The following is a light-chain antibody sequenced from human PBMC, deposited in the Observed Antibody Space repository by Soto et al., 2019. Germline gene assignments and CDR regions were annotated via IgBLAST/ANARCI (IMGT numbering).Light chain of an antibody. CDR3: HQHYSTPWT. V-gene: IGKV1-33*01. CDR1: HDIRDH. J-gene: IGKJ1*01. Sequence: IQMTQSPSSLSASVGDRVTLTCQASHDIRDHLNWYQQKPGKPPKLLIYDASNLQTGVPSRFSGSGSGTDFTFTISSLQPEDIATYFCHQHYSTPWTFGQGTKVETK. CDR2: DAS.